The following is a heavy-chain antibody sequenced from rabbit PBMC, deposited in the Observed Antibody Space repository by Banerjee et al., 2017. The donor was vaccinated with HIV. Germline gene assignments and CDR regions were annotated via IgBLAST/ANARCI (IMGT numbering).Heavy chain of an antibody. Sequence: QSLEESGGDLVKPGASLTLTCTASGFSFSSSYYMCWVRQAPGKGLEWIACIYAGSSGSTYYASWTKGRFTISKTSSTTVTLQMTSLTAADTATYFCARDLGSASLWGPGTLVTVS. CDR2: IYAGSSGST. CDR3: ARDLGSASL. CDR1: GFSFSSSYY. V-gene: IGHV1S40*01. J-gene: IGHJ6*01. D-gene: IGHD1-1*01.